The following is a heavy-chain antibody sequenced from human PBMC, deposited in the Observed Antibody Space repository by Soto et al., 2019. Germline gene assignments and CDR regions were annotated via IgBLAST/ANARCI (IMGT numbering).Heavy chain of an antibody. CDR3: ARVKEASGWPIDG. J-gene: IGHJ4*02. Sequence: PGGSLIPSCAAPGFTFSSHSMNWVRQAPGQGLKWVSSISRSSSYIYYADSVKGRFTISRDNAKNSLYLQMNSLRAEDTAVYYCARVKEASGWPIDGRGEGTVVSVT. CDR2: ISRSSSYI. D-gene: IGHD6-19*01. CDR1: GFTFSSHS. V-gene: IGHV3-21*01.